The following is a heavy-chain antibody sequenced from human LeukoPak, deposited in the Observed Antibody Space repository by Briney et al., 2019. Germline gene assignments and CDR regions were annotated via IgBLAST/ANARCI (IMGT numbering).Heavy chain of an antibody. CDR1: GFTFSSYA. D-gene: IGHD6-13*01. J-gene: IGHJ3*02. CDR3: AKDMQQLVGGAFDI. CDR2: ISGSGGST. V-gene: IGHV3-23*01. Sequence: GGSLRLSCAASGFTFSSYAMSWARRAPGKGLDGVSAISGSGGSTYYADSVKGRFTISRDNSKNTLYLQMNSLRAEDTAVYYCAKDMQQLVGGAFDIWGQGTMVTVSS.